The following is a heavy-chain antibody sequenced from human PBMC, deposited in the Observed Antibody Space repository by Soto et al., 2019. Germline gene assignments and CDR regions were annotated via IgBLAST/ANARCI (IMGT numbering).Heavy chain of an antibody. CDR1: GGTFSRHA. V-gene: IGHV1-69*01. CDR3: ARGWGYDSTDYYYAY. D-gene: IGHD3-22*01. J-gene: IGHJ4*02. CDR2: IIPIFGTA. Sequence: QVQLVQSGAEVRKPGSSVKVSCKASGGTFSRHAISWVRQAPGQGLEWMGGIIPIFGTANHAQKFQGRVTIIAEESTITGYMELISLRSEDTAIYYCARGWGYDSTDYYYAYWGQGTLVIVSS.